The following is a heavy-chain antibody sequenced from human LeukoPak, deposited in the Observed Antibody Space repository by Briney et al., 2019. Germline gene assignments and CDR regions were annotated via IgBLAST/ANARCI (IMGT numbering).Heavy chain of an antibody. CDR1: GYTFTGYY. J-gene: IGHJ6*02. Sequence: ASVKVSCKASGYTFTGYYMHWVRQAPGQGLEWMGWINPNSGGTNYAQKFQGRVTMTRDTSISTAYMELSRLRSDDTAVYYCARFPLLGYCSSTSCPVLFYYGMDVWGQGTTVTVSS. V-gene: IGHV1-2*02. D-gene: IGHD2-2*01. CDR2: INPNSGGT. CDR3: ARFPLLGYCSSTSCPVLFYYGMDV.